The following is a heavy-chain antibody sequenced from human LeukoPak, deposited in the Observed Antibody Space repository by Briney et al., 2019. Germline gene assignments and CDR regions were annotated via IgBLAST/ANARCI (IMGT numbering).Heavy chain of an antibody. D-gene: IGHD6-13*01. CDR3: ARAPRRVTAAGTLSLAFDP. CDR2: IYPGDLDT. CDR1: GYTFSSYW. Sequence: GESLKISCEGSGYTFSSYWIAWVRQMPGKGLEYMGIIYPGDLDTRYSPSFQGQVTISVDKSISTAYLQWNSLKASDTAMYYCARAPRRVTAAGTLSLAFDPWGQGTLVTIPS. J-gene: IGHJ5*02. V-gene: IGHV5-51*01.